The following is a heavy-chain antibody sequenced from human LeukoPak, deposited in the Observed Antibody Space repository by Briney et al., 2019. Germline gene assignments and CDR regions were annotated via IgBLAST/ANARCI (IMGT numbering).Heavy chain of an antibody. J-gene: IGHJ4*02. Sequence: SETLSLTCTVSGGSISSSSYYWDWIRQPPGKGLEWIGSIYYSGSTYYNPSLKSRVTISADTSKNQFSLKLRSVTAADTAVYYCARTAVSVGFDYWGQGTLVTVSS. CDR3: ARTAVSVGFDY. CDR2: IYYSGST. D-gene: IGHD1-26*01. CDR1: GGSISSSSYY. V-gene: IGHV4-39*01.